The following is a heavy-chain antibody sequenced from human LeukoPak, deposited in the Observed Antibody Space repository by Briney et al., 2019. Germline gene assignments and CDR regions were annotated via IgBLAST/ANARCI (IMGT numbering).Heavy chain of an antibody. CDR1: GFTFKTYA. CDR2: ISGSGDGT. Sequence: GGSLRLSCAASGFTFKTYAINWFRQAPGKGLEWVAAISGSGDGTHYSNSVSGRFTISSDNFRNIVHLQMTSLRAGDTAVYYCGKAAFPERPWDLDSWGQGTLVTVSS. CDR3: GKAAFPERPWDLDS. J-gene: IGHJ4*02. V-gene: IGHV3-23*01. D-gene: IGHD1-26*01.